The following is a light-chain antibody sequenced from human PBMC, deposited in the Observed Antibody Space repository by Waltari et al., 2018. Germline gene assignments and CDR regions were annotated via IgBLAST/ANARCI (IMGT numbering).Light chain of an antibody. J-gene: IGLJ3*02. CDR2: EVS. Sequence: QSALTQPASVSGSPGQSITISCTGTSSDVGSYNLFSWYQQHPGKAPNLMIYEVSKRPSGVSNRFYGSQSGNTASLTLSGLQAEDEADYYCCSYAGSSSWVFGGGTKLTVL. V-gene: IGLV2-23*02. CDR1: SSDVGSYNL. CDR3: CSYAGSSSWV.